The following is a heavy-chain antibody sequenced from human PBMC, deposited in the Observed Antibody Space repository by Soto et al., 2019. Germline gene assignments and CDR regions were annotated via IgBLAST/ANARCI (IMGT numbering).Heavy chain of an antibody. CDR3: ARDYYGEDDY. CDR2: IYHSGST. D-gene: IGHD4-17*01. V-gene: IGHV4-39*07. CDR1: RGSISSGTNY. J-gene: IGHJ4*02. Sequence: SETLSLTCTVSRGSISSGTNYWAWIRQPPGKGLEWIANIYHSGSTYYNPSLKSRVTISVDTSKNQFSLKLSSVTAADTAVYYCARDYYGEDDYWGQGTLVTVSS.